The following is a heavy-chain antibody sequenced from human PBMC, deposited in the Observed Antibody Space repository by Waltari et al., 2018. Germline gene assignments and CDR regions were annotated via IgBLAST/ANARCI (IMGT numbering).Heavy chain of an antibody. CDR3: ARRDYSNHLDY. J-gene: IGHJ4*02. CDR2: IYHSGST. Sequence: QVQLQESGPGLVKPSETLSLPCPVSGYSISRGYYRDWIRQSPGKGLEWIGSIYHSGSTYYNPSLKSRVTISVDTSKNQFSLKLSSVTAADTAVYYCARRDYSNHLDYWGQGTLVTVSS. V-gene: IGHV4-38-2*01. D-gene: IGHD4-4*01. CDR1: GYSISRGYY.